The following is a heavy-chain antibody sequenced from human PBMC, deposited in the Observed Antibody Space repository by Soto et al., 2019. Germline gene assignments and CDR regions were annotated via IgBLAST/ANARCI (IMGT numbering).Heavy chain of an antibody. D-gene: IGHD1-26*01. J-gene: IGHJ4*02. CDR1: GNTLTELS. CDR2: FDPEAGEK. V-gene: IGHV1-24*01. CDR3: ATSHKGWELLLVY. Sequence: ASVKVSCKVSGNTLTELSMYWVRQAPGKGLEWMGGFDPEAGEKIYAQKFQGRVTMAEDSSIDTAYLELSSLKSEDTAVYYCATSHKGWELLLVYWGQGTLVTVSS.